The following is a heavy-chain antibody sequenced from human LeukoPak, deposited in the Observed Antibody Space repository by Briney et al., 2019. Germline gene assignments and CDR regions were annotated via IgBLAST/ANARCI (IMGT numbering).Heavy chain of an antibody. D-gene: IGHD6-6*01. V-gene: IGHV3-9*03. Sequence: GRSLRLSCAASGFTFHDYAMHWVRQAPGKGLEWVSGISWNGGTIDYADSVKGRFTISRDNAKDSLYLQMNSLRPEDMALYYCAKGPTYSSSSLFDYWGQGILVAVSS. CDR2: ISWNGGTI. CDR1: GFTFHDYA. J-gene: IGHJ4*02. CDR3: AKGPTYSSSSLFDY.